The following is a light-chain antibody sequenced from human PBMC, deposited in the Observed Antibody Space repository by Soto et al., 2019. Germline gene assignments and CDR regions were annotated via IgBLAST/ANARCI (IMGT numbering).Light chain of an antibody. J-gene: IGLJ2*01. CDR2: EVN. CDR3: SSYTSSSTLL. V-gene: IGLV2-18*02. Sequence: QSVLTQPPSVSGSPGQSVTISCTGTSNDVGTYNRVSCYQEPPGTAPKLMIYEVNNRPSGVPDRFSGAKSGKTASLTISGLQAEDEAEYDCSSYTSSSTLLFGGGTKLSVL. CDR1: SNDVGTYNR.